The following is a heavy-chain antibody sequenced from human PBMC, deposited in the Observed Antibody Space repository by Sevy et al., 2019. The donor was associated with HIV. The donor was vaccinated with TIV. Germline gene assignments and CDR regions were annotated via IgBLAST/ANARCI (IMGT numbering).Heavy chain of an antibody. CDR2: ISSSSSYI. CDR3: AREFHPGDRGGWYSRGWFDP. V-gene: IGHV3-21*01. CDR1: GFTFSSYS. Sequence: GGSLRLSCAASGFTFSSYSMNWVRQAPGKGLEWVSSISSSSSYIYYADSVKGRFTISRDNAKNSLYLQMNSLRAEDTAVYYCAREFHPGDRGGWYSRGWFDPWGQGTLVTVSS. D-gene: IGHD6-19*01. J-gene: IGHJ5*02.